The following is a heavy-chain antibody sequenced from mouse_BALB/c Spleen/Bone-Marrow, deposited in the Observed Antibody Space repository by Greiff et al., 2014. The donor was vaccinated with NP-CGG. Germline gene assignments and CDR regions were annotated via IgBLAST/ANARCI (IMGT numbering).Heavy chain of an antibody. CDR2: INPNSRTI. CDR3: ARLGYYGGFAY. J-gene: IGHJ3*01. D-gene: IGHD2-3*01. V-gene: IGHV4-1*02. CDR1: GFDFSGFC. Sequence: EVKLQESGGGLVQPGGSLKLSCAASGFDFSGFCMGWVRQAPGKRLEWIGEINPNSRTINYTPSLKDRFIISRDNAKNTLYLQMSKVRSEDTALYYCARLGYYGGFAYWGQGTLVTVSA.